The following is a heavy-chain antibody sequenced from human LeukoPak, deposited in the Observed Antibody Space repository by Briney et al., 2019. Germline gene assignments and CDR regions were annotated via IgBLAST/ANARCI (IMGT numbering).Heavy chain of an antibody. J-gene: IGHJ5*02. CDR2: IRDSGEA. CDR1: GFTFSRHP. CDR3: ARDRAANQDWVEFDP. D-gene: IGHD3/OR15-3a*01. Sequence: PGGSLRLSCVASGFTFSRHPMSWVRQAPGKGLEWVGLIRDSGEAFYADFARGRFAISRDESENTLYLQMNSLRVEDTAVYFCARDRAANQDWVEFDPWGQGTPVIVSS. V-gene: IGHV3-66*03.